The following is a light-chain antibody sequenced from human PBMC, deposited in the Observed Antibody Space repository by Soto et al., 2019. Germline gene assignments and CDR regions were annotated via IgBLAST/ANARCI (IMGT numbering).Light chain of an antibody. CDR1: QSVSSGY. J-gene: IGKJ1*01. CDR3: QQYVAAPPSWT. Sequence: EIVLTQSPGTLSLSPGERATLSCRSSQSVSSGYLAWYQQNPGQAPRLLIFRAFNRATGIPDRFSGSGSGTDFTLTISRLEADDLAVYYCQQYVAAPPSWTFGQGTKWEIK. V-gene: IGKV3-20*01. CDR2: RAF.